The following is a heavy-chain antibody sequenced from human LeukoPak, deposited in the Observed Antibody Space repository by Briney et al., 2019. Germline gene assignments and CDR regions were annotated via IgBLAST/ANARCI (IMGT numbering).Heavy chain of an antibody. CDR1: GFTFSTYW. D-gene: IGHD1-26*01. V-gene: IGHV3-7*03. CDR3: ARDQTSGSYPDAFDI. J-gene: IGHJ3*02. Sequence: PGGSLRLSCAASGFTFSTYWMTWVRQAPGKGLEWVANMKQDGREKYYVDSVKGRFTISRDNAKNSLYLQMNSLRAEDTAVYYCARDQTSGSYPDAFDIWGQGTMVTVSS. CDR2: MKQDGREK.